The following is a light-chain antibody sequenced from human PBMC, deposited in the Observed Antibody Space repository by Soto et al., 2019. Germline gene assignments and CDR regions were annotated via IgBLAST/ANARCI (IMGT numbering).Light chain of an antibody. CDR3: SSYTSTSALV. CDR2: DVS. Sequence: QSALTQPASVSGSPGQSITISCTGTSSDVGGYNYVSWYQQHPGKAPKLMIYDVSLRPSGISNRFSGSKSGNTASLTISGLQAEDEADYYGSSYTSTSALVFGTGTKLTVL. CDR1: SSDVGGYNY. V-gene: IGLV2-14*01. J-gene: IGLJ1*01.